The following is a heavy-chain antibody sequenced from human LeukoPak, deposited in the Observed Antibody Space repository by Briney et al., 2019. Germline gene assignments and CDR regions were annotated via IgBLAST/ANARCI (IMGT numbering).Heavy chain of an antibody. CDR1: GYSISSGYY. D-gene: IGHD1-26*01. Sequence: PSETLSLTCTVSGYSISSGYYWGWIRQPPGKGLEWIGSIYHSGSTYYNPSLKSRVTISVDTSKNQFSLKLSSVTAADTAVYYCARGESGSYSAGYWGQGTLVTVSS. CDR2: IYHSGST. V-gene: IGHV4-38-2*02. J-gene: IGHJ4*02. CDR3: ARGESGSYSAGY.